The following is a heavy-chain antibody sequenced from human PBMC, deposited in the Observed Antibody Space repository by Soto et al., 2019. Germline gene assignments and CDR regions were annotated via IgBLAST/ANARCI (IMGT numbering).Heavy chain of an antibody. CDR2: IYDSGST. D-gene: IGHD4-17*01. J-gene: IGHJ6*02. Sequence: QVQLQESGPGLVKPSGTLSLTCAVSGGSISSSNWWSWVRQPPGKGLEWIGEIYDSGSTNYNPSLKSRVTISVDKSKNQFSLKLSSVTAADTAVYYCARDPGDGDYEGYYYYGMDGWGQGTTVTVSS. CDR1: GGSISSSNW. CDR3: ARDPGDGDYEGYYYYGMDG. V-gene: IGHV4-4*02.